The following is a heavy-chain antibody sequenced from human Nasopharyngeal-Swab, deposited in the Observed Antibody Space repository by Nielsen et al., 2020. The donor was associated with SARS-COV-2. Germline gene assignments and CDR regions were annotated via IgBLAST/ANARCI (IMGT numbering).Heavy chain of an antibody. V-gene: IGHV3-53*04. Sequence: GESLKISCAASGFTVSSNYMGWVRQAPGKGLEWVSVIYSGGSTYYADSVKGRFTISRHNSKNTLYLQMNSLRAEDTAVYYCARDSHKGTSWGQGTLVTVSS. CDR2: IYSGGST. J-gene: IGHJ4*02. D-gene: IGHD2-8*01. CDR1: GFTVSSNY. CDR3: ARDSHKGTS.